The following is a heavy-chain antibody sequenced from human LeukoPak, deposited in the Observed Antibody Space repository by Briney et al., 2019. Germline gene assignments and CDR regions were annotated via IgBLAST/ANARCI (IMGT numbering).Heavy chain of an antibody. D-gene: IGHD2-15*01. CDR2: ISSSGSTI. Sequence: GGSLRLSCAASGFTFSDYYMSWIRQAPGKGLEWVSYISSSGSTIYYTDSVKGRFTISRDNAKNSLYLQMNSLRAEDTAVYYCAAHECSGFIFGHWGQGTLVRVSS. V-gene: IGHV3-11*04. J-gene: IGHJ4*02. CDR3: AAHECSGFIFGH. CDR1: GFTFSDYY.